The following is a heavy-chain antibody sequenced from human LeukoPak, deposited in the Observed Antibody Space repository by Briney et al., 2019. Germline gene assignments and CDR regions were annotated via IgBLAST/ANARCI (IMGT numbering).Heavy chain of an antibody. D-gene: IGHD4-17*01. CDR1: GFTFDDYA. Sequence: PGGSLRLSCAASGFTFDDYAMHWVRQAPGKGLEWVSGISWNSGSIGYADSVKGRFTISRDNAKNSLYLQMNSLRAEDMALYYCAKDIMRFGRGDYAFDYWGQGTLVTVSS. CDR3: AKDIMRFGRGDYAFDY. V-gene: IGHV3-9*03. J-gene: IGHJ4*02. CDR2: ISWNSGSI.